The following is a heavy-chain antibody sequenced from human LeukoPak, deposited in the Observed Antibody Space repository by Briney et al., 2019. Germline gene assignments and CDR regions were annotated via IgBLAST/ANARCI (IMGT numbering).Heavy chain of an antibody. Sequence: GGSLRLSCAASRFTFTTYWMGWVRQAPGKGLEWVASIKPDGSEKYYVDSVKGRFTISRDSAENTVYLQMESLKGEDTAFYYCARPLLYYYGSETYFWFDLWGQGTLVTVSS. CDR1: RFTFTTYW. V-gene: IGHV3-7*01. D-gene: IGHD3-10*01. CDR3: ARPLLYYYGSETYFWFDL. J-gene: IGHJ5*02. CDR2: IKPDGSEK.